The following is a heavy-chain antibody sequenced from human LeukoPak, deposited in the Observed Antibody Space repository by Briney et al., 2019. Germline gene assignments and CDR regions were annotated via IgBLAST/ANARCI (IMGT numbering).Heavy chain of an antibody. CDR2: IFPIFGIA. CDR1: GGTFSSYA. D-gene: IGHD6-19*01. Sequence: PAASVKVSCKASGGTFSSYAISWVRQAPGQGLEWMGRIFPIFGIANYAQKFQGRVTITADKSTSTAYMELSSLRSEDTAVYYCARDLAVAGTLDGMDVWGQGTTVTVSS. CDR3: ARDLAVAGTLDGMDV. V-gene: IGHV1-69*04. J-gene: IGHJ6*02.